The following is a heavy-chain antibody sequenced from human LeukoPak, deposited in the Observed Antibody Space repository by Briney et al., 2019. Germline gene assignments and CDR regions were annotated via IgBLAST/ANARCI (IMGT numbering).Heavy chain of an antibody. CDR3: ARTIDYGNYYYFDY. CDR1: GYSLTSYW. CDR2: IHPGDSDT. Sequence: NVSRKGSGYSLTSYWIGWVRQMPGKGLEGVGIIHPGDSDTSYRPSFQGTVTISTNKSISTAYLQWSSLKASDTAMYYCARTIDYGNYYYFDYWGQGTLVTVSS. V-gene: IGHV5-51*01. D-gene: IGHD4-11*01. J-gene: IGHJ4*02.